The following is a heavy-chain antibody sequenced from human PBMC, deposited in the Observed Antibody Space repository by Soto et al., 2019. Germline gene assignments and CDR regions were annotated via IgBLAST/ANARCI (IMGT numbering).Heavy chain of an antibody. V-gene: IGHV1-46*01. Sequence: QVQLVQSGAEVKKPGASVKVSCKASGYTFTTFYMHWVRQAPGQGLEWMGIINPSGGGTSYAQKFQGRVTMTRDTSTSTLYMELSSLRSDDTAVFYCARGGKLAARPLDYWGQGTLVTVSS. CDR3: ARGGKLAARPLDY. CDR2: INPSGGGT. J-gene: IGHJ4*02. CDR1: GYTFTTFY. D-gene: IGHD6-6*01.